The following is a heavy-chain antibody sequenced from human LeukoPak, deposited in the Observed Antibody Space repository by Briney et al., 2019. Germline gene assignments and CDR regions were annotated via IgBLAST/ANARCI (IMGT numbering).Heavy chain of an antibody. CDR1: GGSISSSSYY. J-gene: IGHJ6*03. V-gene: IGHV4-39*01. CDR3: ARLRDYYYNYMDV. CDR2: IYYSGST. Sequence: SETLSLTCTVSGGSISSSSYYWGWIRQPPGKGLEWIGSIYYSGSTYYNPSLKSRVTISVDTSKNQFSLKLNSVTAADTAVYYCARLRDYYYNYMDVWGKGTTVTISS.